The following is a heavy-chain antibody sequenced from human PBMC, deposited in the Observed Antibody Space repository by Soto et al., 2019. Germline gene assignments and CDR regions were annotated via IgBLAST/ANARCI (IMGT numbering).Heavy chain of an antibody. CDR3: ALGYCGGGSCYPPNAFDI. Sequence: GASVKVSCKASGYTFTSYYMHWVRQAPGQGLEWMGIINPSGGSTSYAQKFQGRVTMTRDTSTSTVYMELSSLRSEDTAVYYCALGYCGGGSCYPPNAFDIWGQGTMVTV. J-gene: IGHJ3*02. CDR2: INPSGGST. V-gene: IGHV1-46*01. CDR1: GYTFTSYY. D-gene: IGHD2-15*01.